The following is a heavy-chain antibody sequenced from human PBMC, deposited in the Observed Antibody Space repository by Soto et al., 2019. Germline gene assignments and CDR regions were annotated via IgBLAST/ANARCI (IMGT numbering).Heavy chain of an antibody. CDR3: AKLGFVLMELYYFHQ. V-gene: IGHV3-23*01. Sequence: EVQLLESGGGLVQPGGSLRLSCTASGFTFSSYAMSWVRQAPGKELEWVSTISGNSGKTNYAESMKGRFSISRDNSKNTVHLQLDSRRAEDTAVYFCAKLGFVLMELYYFHQWGHGTLVTVSS. J-gene: IGHJ4*01. D-gene: IGHD2-8*01. CDR1: GFTFSSYA. CDR2: ISGNSGKT.